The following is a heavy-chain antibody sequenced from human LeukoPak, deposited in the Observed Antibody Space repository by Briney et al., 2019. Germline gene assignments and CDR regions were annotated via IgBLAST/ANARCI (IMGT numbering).Heavy chain of an antibody. CDR1: GFTFSSSW. Sequence: GGSLRLSCAASGFTFSSSWMTWVRQAPGRGLESVASMDSDGSTKNYVGSVKGRFTISRDNAKNSLYLQMNSLRGEDTSMYYCARDPGWGAYDIWGQGTMVTVSS. CDR3: ARDPGWGAYDI. CDR2: MDSDGSTK. V-gene: IGHV3-7*01. J-gene: IGHJ3*02. D-gene: IGHD6-19*01.